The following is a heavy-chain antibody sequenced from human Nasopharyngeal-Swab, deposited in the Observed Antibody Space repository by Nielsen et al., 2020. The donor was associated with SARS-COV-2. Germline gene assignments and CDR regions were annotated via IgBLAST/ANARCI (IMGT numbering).Heavy chain of an antibody. Sequence: VRRAPGKGLEWVSSISSSSSYIYYADSVKGRFTISRDNAKNSLYLQMNSLRAEDTAMHYCASKTSYDYVWGTDYWGQGTLVTVSS. CDR3: ASKTSYDYVWGTDY. J-gene: IGHJ4*02. CDR2: ISSSSSYI. D-gene: IGHD3-16*01. V-gene: IGHV3-21*01.